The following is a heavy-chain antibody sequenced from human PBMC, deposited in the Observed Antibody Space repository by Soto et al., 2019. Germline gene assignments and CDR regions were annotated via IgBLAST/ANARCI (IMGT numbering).Heavy chain of an antibody. Sequence: QVQLVQSGAEVKKPGASVRVSCKASGYTFTGYYIHWVRQAPGQGLEWMGWINPNSGGTNYAQKFQAWVTMTRDTSISTAYMEVSRLTSGDTAVYYCARGIVGTTDYWGQGTLVTVSS. D-gene: IGHD1-26*01. J-gene: IGHJ4*02. CDR1: GYTFTGYY. V-gene: IGHV1-2*04. CDR2: INPNSGGT. CDR3: ARGIVGTTDY.